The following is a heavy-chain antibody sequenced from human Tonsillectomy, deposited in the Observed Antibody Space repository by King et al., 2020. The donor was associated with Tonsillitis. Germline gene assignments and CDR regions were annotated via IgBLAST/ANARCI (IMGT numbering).Heavy chain of an antibody. CDR1: GFTFSTYG. D-gene: IGHD3-3*01. CDR2: ITYDGSNE. CDR3: AQGHRGDYDFWSGSTYYYYYYGMDV. Sequence: VQLVESGGGVVQPGRSLRLSCAASGFTFSTYGMQWVRQAPGKGLEWVAVITYDGSNEYYADSVKGRFTISRDSSKNTLYLQMNSLRVEDTAVYYCAQGHRGDYDFWSGSTYYYYYYGMDVWGHGTTVTVSS. J-gene: IGHJ6*02. V-gene: IGHV3-30*18.